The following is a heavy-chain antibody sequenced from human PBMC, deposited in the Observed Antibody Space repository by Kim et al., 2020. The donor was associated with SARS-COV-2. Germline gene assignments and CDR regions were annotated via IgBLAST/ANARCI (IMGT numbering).Heavy chain of an antibody. V-gene: IGHV1-69*13. Sequence: SVKVSCKASGGTFSSYAISWVRQAPGQGLEWMGGIIPIFGTANYAQKFQGRVTITADESTSTAYMELSRLRSEDTAVYYCARAGIYCSGGSCYPDYWGQGTLVTVSS. D-gene: IGHD2-15*01. CDR1: GGTFSSYA. CDR2: IIPIFGTA. J-gene: IGHJ4*02. CDR3: ARAGIYCSGGSCYPDY.